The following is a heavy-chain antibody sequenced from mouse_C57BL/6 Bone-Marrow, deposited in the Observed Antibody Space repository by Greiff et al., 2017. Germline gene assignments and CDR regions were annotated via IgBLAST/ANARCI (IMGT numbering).Heavy chain of an antibody. J-gene: IGHJ2*01. CDR2: IRNKANGYTT. V-gene: IGHV7-3*01. D-gene: IGHD2-1*01. CDR3: ARLYGNSFDY. Sequence: VMLVESGGGLVQPGGSLSLSCAASGFTFTDYYMSWVRQPPGKALEWLGFIRNKANGYTTEYSASVKGRFTISRDNSQSILYLQMNALRAEDSATYYCARLYGNSFDYWGQGTTLTVSS. CDR1: GFTFTDYY.